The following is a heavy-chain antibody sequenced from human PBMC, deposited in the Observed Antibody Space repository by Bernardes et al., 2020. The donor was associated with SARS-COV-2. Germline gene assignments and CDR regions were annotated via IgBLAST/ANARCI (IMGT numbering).Heavy chain of an antibody. V-gene: IGHV3-21*06. J-gene: IGHJ4*02. Sequence: GGSLRLSCAASGFTFSSYTMNWVRQAPGKGLEWISSISPSSRYISYSDSVRGRFTISRDNAKNSVSLQMNSLRAEDTAVYYCARVDFSNLYYFDYWGQGTPVTVSS. CDR3: ARVDFSNLYYFDY. CDR1: GFTFSSYT. D-gene: IGHD4-4*01. CDR2: ISPSSRYI.